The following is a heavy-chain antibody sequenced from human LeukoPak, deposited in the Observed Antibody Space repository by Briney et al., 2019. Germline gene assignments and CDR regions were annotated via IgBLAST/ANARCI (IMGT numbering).Heavy chain of an antibody. J-gene: IGHJ6*03. Sequence: GGSLRLSCAASGFTFSSYSMNWVRQAPGKGLEWVSYISSSSSTIYYADSVKGRFTISRDNAKNSLYLQMNSLRAEDTAVYYCARGPYSSSWYDNYYYYMDVWGKGTTVTVSS. CDR3: ARGPYSSSWYDNYYYYMDV. CDR1: GFTFSSYS. D-gene: IGHD6-13*01. V-gene: IGHV3-48*01. CDR2: ISSSSSTI.